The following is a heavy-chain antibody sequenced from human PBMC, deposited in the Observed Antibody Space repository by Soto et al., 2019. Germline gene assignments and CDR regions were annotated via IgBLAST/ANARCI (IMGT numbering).Heavy chain of an antibody. Sequence: SVKVSCKASGGTFSSYAISWVRQAPGQGLEWMGGIIPIFGTANYAQKFQGRVTITADESTSTAYMELSSLRSEDTAVYYCAASSGSYYYYYYGMDVWGQGTTVTVSS. CDR2: IIPIFGTA. CDR1: GGTFSSYA. CDR3: AASSGSYYYYYYGMDV. D-gene: IGHD1-26*01. J-gene: IGHJ6*02. V-gene: IGHV1-69*13.